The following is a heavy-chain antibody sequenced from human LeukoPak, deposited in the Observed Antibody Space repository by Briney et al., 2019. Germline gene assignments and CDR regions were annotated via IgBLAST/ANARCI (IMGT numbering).Heavy chain of an antibody. Sequence: SETLSLTCTVSGGSINNNNYYWGWIRQPPGKGLAWIGNIYYSGSTYYNPSLKSRITISVDTSENRFSLKLSSVTATDTAVYYCARDCSGGSCYGAFDIWGQGTMVTVSS. CDR1: GGSINNNNYY. V-gene: IGHV4-39*07. J-gene: IGHJ3*02. CDR3: ARDCSGGSCYGAFDI. D-gene: IGHD2-15*01. CDR2: IYYSGST.